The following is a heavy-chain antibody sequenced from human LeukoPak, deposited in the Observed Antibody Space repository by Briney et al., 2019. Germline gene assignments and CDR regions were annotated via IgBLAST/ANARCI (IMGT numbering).Heavy chain of an antibody. J-gene: IGHJ5*02. Sequence: RPGGSLRLSCAASGFTFSSYAMSWVRQAPGKGLEWVSAISGSGGSTYYADSVKGRFTISRDNSKNTLYLQMNSLRAEDTAVYYCAKLPDFWSGYSDNWFDPWGQGTLVTVSS. CDR3: AKLPDFWSGYSDNWFDP. V-gene: IGHV3-23*01. D-gene: IGHD3-3*01. CDR2: ISGSGGST. CDR1: GFTFSSYA.